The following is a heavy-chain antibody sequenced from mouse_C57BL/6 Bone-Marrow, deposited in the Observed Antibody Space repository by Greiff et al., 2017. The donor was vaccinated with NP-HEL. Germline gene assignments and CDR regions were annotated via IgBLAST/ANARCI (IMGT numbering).Heavy chain of an antibody. CDR2: IRLKSDNYAT. Sequence: EVQGVESGGGLVQPGGSMKLSCVASGFTFSNYWMNWVRQSPEKGLEWVAQIRLKSDNYATHYAESVKGRFTISRDDSKSSVYLQMNNLRAEDTGIYYCTARSWCAYWGQGTLVTVSA. CDR1: GFTFSNYW. V-gene: IGHV6-3*01. CDR3: TARSWCAY. J-gene: IGHJ3*01.